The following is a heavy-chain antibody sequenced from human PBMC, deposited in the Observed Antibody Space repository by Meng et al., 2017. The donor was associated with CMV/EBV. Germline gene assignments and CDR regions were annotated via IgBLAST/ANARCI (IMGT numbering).Heavy chain of an antibody. Sequence: CAVYGGSFSGYYWSWIRQPPGKGLEWIGEINHSGSTNYNPSLKSRVTISVDTSKNQFSLKLSSMTAADTAVYYCAGASFWSGYYDYWGQGTLVTVSS. V-gene: IGHV4-34*01. CDR2: INHSGST. J-gene: IGHJ4*02. CDR3: AGASFWSGYYDY. CDR1: GGSFSGYY. D-gene: IGHD3-3*01.